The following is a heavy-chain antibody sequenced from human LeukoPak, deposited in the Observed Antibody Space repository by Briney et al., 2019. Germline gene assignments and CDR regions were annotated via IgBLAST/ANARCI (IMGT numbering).Heavy chain of an antibody. V-gene: IGHV3-11*04. CDR2: ISSSGSSI. J-gene: IGHJ4*02. Sequence: GGSLRLSCAASGFTFSDYYMNWIRQAPGKGLEWVSYISSSGSSIYYADSVKGRFTSSRDNAKNSLYLQMNSLRAEDTAVYYCARTGGIVVVPAAKGNDYWGQGTLVTVSS. D-gene: IGHD2-2*01. CDR1: GFTFSDYY. CDR3: ARTGGIVVVPAAKGNDY.